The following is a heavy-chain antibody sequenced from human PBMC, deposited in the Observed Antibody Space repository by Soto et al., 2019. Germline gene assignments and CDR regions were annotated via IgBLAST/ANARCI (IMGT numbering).Heavy chain of an antibody. CDR1: GYTFTSYG. CDR3: ARDRGHVLLWFGELDYGMDV. J-gene: IGHJ6*02. CDR2: ISAYNGNT. V-gene: IGHV1-18*01. D-gene: IGHD3-10*01. Sequence: ASVKVSCKASGYTFTSYGISWVRQAPGQGLEWMGWISAYNGNTNYAQKLQGRVTMTTDTSTSTAYMELRSLRSGDTAVYYCARDRGHVLLWFGELDYGMDVWGQGTTVTVSS.